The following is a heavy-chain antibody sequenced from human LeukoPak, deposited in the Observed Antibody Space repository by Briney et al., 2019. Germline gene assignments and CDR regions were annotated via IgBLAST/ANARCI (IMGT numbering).Heavy chain of an antibody. CDR2: ISYSDTAK. V-gene: IGHV3-48*02. D-gene: IGHD3-22*01. Sequence: PGGSLRLSCAASGFTFSTYGMSWPRQAPGKGLEWLSYISYSDTAKYYADSVKGRFTISRDNAENSLHLQMNSLRDEHTAVYYCARYFDRSGFYRDAFDVWGQGTMVTVSS. CDR3: ARYFDRSGFYRDAFDV. CDR1: GFTFSTYG. J-gene: IGHJ3*01.